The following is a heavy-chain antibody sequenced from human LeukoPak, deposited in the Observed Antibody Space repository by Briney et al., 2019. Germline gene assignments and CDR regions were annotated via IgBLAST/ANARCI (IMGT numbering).Heavy chain of an antibody. V-gene: IGHV1-69*04. Sequence: SVKVSCKASGGTFSNYAISWVRQAPGQGLEWMGRIIPILGIANYAQKFQGRVTITADKSTSTAYMELSSLRSEDTAVYYCARDTPYCSSTSCWVDPWGQGTLVTVSS. J-gene: IGHJ5*02. CDR3: ARDTPYCSSTSCWVDP. CDR1: GGTFSNYA. D-gene: IGHD2-2*01. CDR2: IIPILGIA.